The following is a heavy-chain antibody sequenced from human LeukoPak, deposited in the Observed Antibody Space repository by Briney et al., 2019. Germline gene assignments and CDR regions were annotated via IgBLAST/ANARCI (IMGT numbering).Heavy chain of an antibody. V-gene: IGHV4-59*08. Sequence: PSETLSLTCTVSGGSISNYYWTWLRQPPGKGLEWIGYIFHSGSTKYNPSLQSRVTISVDTSKNRFSLKLSSVTAADTAVYYCARHSPTYYDFDYWGQGTLATVSS. CDR3: ARHSPTYYDFDY. CDR1: GGSISNYY. CDR2: IFHSGST. J-gene: IGHJ4*02. D-gene: IGHD3-10*01.